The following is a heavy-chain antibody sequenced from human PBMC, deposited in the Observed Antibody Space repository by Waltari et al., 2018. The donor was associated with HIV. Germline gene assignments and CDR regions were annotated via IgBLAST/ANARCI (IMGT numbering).Heavy chain of an antibody. J-gene: IGHJ4*02. CDR2: IYHSGDT. D-gene: IGHD6-25*01. V-gene: IGHV4-31*03. Sequence: QVQLQESGPGLVKPAQTLSLTCTVSGASINTDFFYWSWIRQQPGRGLEWLGYIYHSGDTYYNPSLKSRLIISVDTSKSQLSLKMDSVTAADTAMYYCARARVGRGNSGYYFDFWGQGTLVSVSS. CDR3: ARARVGRGNSGYYFDF. CDR1: GASINTDFFY.